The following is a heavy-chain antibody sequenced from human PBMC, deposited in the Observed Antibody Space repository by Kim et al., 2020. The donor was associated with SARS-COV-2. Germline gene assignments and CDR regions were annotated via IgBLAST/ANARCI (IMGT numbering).Heavy chain of an antibody. CDR3: AKGAKRGTNYYGSGSYYRSGYYYYGMDV. J-gene: IGHJ6*02. D-gene: IGHD3-10*01. V-gene: IGHV3-23*01. Sequence: GGSLRLSCAASGFTFSSYAMSWVRQAPGKGLEWVSAISGSGGSTYYADSVKGRFTISRDNSKNTLYLQMNNLRAEDTAVYYCAKGAKRGTNYYGSGSYYRSGYYYYGMDVWGQGTTVTVSS. CDR2: ISGSGGST. CDR1: GFTFSSYA.